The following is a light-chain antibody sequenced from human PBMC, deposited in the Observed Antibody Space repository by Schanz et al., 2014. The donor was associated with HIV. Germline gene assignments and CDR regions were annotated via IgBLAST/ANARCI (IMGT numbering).Light chain of an antibody. CDR1: NTGSKN. CDR2: RDS. V-gene: IGLV3-9*01. J-gene: IGLJ2*01. Sequence: SYELTQPPSVSVAPGKTARITCEGNNTGSKNVHWYQQKPGQAPVLVIYRDSNRPSGIPERFSGSNSGNTATLTISRAQAGDEADYYCQVWDSSTAVFGGGTKLTVL. CDR3: QVWDSSTAV.